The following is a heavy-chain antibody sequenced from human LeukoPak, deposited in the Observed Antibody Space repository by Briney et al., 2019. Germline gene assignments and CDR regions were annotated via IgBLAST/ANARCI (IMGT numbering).Heavy chain of an antibody. J-gene: IGHJ6*03. D-gene: IGHD5-24*01. CDR3: ARGRVEMATITDYYYYMDV. V-gene: IGHV1-69*13. Sequence: SVKVFCKASGGTFSSYSISWVRQAPGQGLEWMRGIIPIFGTANYAQKFQGRVTITPDESTSTAYMELSRLRSEDTAVYYCARGRVEMATITDYYYYMDVWGKGTTVTVSS. CDR2: IIPIFGTA. CDR1: GGTFSSYS.